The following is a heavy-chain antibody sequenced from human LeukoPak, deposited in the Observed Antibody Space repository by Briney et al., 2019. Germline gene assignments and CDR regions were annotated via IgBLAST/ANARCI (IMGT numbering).Heavy chain of an antibody. J-gene: IGHJ5*02. D-gene: IGHD1-26*01. CDR1: GGSISSYY. Sequence: PSETLSLTRTVSGGSISSYYWSWIRQPPGKGLEWIGYIYYSGSTNYNPSLKSRVTISVDTSKNQFSLKLSSVTAADTAVYYCARDSPLGPLWFDPWGQGTLVTVSS. CDR3: ARDSPLGPLWFDP. CDR2: IYYSGST. V-gene: IGHV4-59*01.